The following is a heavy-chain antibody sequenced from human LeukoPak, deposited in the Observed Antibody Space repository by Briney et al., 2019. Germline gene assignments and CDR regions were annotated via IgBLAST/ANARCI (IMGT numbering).Heavy chain of an antibody. V-gene: IGHV3-15*01. Sequence: GGSLRLSCAVSGFHFSSALMTWVRQSPGKGVEWVGRIKTTNDGATTDYAAPVKGRFTISRDDSKDTMYLQMASLKTDDTAVYYCFTELDYGLSAYFEDWGQGTLVTVSS. CDR3: FTELDYGLSAYFED. J-gene: IGHJ4*02. CDR1: GFHFSSAL. D-gene: IGHD4/OR15-4a*01. CDR2: IKTTNDGATT.